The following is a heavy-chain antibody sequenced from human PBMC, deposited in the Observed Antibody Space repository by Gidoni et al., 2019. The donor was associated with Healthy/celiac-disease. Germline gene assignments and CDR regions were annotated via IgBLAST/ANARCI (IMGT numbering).Heavy chain of an antibody. CDR1: GFTFDDYA. D-gene: IGHD3-22*01. CDR3: AKETYYYDSSTGAFDI. CDR2: ISWNSGSI. Sequence: EVQLVESGGGLVQPGRSLRLSCAASGFTFDDYAMHWVRQAPGKGLEWVSGISWNSGSIGYADSVKGRFTISRDNAKNSLYLQMNSLRAEDTALYYCAKETYYYDSSTGAFDIWGQGTMVTVSS. V-gene: IGHV3-9*01. J-gene: IGHJ3*02.